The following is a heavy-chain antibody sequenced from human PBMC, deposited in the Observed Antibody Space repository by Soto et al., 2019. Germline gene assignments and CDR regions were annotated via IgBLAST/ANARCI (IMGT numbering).Heavy chain of an antibody. V-gene: IGHV4-4*02. D-gene: IGHD3-10*01. CDR3: ARGVGSGSWGLYFDY. J-gene: IGHJ4*02. Sequence: SKTLSLTPAISGCPFSVMTWWSWFRQSPGTGLDWIGEISQSEGTNYNPSLKSRVTISVDKSKNQFSLNLNSVTAADTAVYYCARGVGSGSWGLYFDYWGQGTLVTVSS. CDR2: ISQSEGT. CDR1: GCPFSVMTW.